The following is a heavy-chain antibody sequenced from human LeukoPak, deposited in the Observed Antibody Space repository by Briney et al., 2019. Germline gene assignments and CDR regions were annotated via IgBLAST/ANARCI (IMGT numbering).Heavy chain of an antibody. CDR1: RFTFSSYW. Sequence: GGSLRLSCAASRFTFSSYWMSWVRQAPGKGLVWVSRILSDGSSTSYADSVKGRFTISRDNAKNTLYLQMNSLRVEDTAVYYCTRDIAAAGFDNWGQETLVTVSS. D-gene: IGHD6-13*01. CDR2: ILSDGSST. J-gene: IGHJ4*02. CDR3: TRDIAAAGFDN. V-gene: IGHV3-74*01.